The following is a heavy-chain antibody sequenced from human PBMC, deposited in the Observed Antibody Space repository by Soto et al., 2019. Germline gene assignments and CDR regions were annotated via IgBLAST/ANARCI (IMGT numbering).Heavy chain of an antibody. Sequence: PGGSLRLSCAASGFTFSSYAMSWVRQAPGKGLEWVSAISGSGGSTYYADSVKGRFTISRDNSKNTLYLQMNSLRAEDTAVYYCAKAAADIVVVVAATESAFDIWGQGTMVTVS. J-gene: IGHJ3*02. V-gene: IGHV3-23*01. CDR2: ISGSGGST. CDR3: AKAAADIVVVVAATESAFDI. CDR1: GFTFSSYA. D-gene: IGHD2-15*01.